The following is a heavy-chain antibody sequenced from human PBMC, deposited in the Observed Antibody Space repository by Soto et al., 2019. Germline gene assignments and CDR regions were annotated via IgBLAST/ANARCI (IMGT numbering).Heavy chain of an antibody. Sequence: GGSLRLSCAASGFTFSSYGMHWVRQAPGKGLEWVAVISYDGSNKYYADSVKGRFTISRDNSKNTLYLQMNSLRAEDTAVYYCAKDTEYSSGLKLYYYYYGMDVWGQGTTVTVSS. V-gene: IGHV3-30*18. CDR3: AKDTEYSSGLKLYYYYYGMDV. CDR2: ISYDGSNK. CDR1: GFTFSSYG. J-gene: IGHJ6*02. D-gene: IGHD6-19*01.